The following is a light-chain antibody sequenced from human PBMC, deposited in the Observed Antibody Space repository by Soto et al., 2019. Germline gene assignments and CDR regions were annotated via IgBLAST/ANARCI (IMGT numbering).Light chain of an antibody. CDR3: QQQKKGPPSFT. J-gene: IGKJ5*01. Sequence: EIVMTQSPPILSLSPGERAALSCRASQSIRSNLAWYQQKPGQAPRLLIIGASDRVTGIPARFSGSGSGTESTRTLSSRQLEDFAVDYCQQQKKGPPSFTFGQGTRLEIK. CDR1: QSIRSN. CDR2: GAS. V-gene: IGKV3-15*01.